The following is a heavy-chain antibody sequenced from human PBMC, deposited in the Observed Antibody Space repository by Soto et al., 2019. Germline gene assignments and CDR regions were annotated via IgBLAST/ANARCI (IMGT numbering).Heavy chain of an antibody. J-gene: IGHJ4*02. Sequence: QLQLQESGSGLVKPSQTLSLTCAVSGGSISSGGYSWSWIRQPPGKGLEWIGYIYHSGSTYYNPSRKRRVTISVDRTKNQFSLKLSSVTAADTAVYYCARGEGFGESYLDYWGQGTLVTVSS. CDR3: ARGEGFGESYLDY. CDR2: IYHSGST. V-gene: IGHV4-30-2*01. CDR1: GGSISSGGYS. D-gene: IGHD3-10*01.